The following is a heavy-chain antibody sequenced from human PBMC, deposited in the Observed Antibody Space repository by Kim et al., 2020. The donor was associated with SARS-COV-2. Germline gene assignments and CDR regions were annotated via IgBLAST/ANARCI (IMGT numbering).Heavy chain of an antibody. CDR3: AKDQGGAYYYGSGTYSHFDS. D-gene: IGHD3-10*01. V-gene: IGHV3-23*01. CDR2: ISGSGDMT. J-gene: IGHJ4*02. Sequence: GGSLRLSCAASGFTFRSCAMSWVRQVPGRGLEWVSSISGSGDMTHYADSVQGRFSISRDNSKNTLYLQMNSLRAEDTALYYCAKDQGGAYYYGSGTYSHFDSWGQGTLVTVSS. CDR1: GFTFRSCA.